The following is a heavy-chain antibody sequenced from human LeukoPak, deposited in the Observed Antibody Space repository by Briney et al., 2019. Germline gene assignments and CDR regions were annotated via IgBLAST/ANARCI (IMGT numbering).Heavy chain of an antibody. J-gene: IGHJ5*02. V-gene: IGHV3-21*01. D-gene: IGHD1-7*01. CDR3: AGALQELELGTRFDP. CDR2: ISSSSSYI. Sequence: GGSLRLSCAASGFTFSSYSMNWVRQAPGKGLEWVSSISSSSSYIYYADSVKGRFTISRDNAKNSLYLQMNSLRAEDTAVYYCAGALQELELGTRFDPWGQGTLVTVSS. CDR1: GFTFSSYS.